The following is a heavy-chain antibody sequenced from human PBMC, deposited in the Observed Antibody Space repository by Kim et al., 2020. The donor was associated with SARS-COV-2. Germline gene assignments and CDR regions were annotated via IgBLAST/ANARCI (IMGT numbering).Heavy chain of an antibody. CDR2: INPKSGGT. J-gene: IGHJ4*02. Sequence: ASVKVSCQASGYTFTAYYMHWVRQAPGQGLEWMGRINPKSGGTNYAQKFQGRVTMTRDTSISTAYMELYSLRSDDTAVYYCARDPRVGGGDCPDYWGRGTLVTVSS. CDR3: ARDPRVGGGDCPDY. D-gene: IGHD2-21*02. V-gene: IGHV1-2*06. CDR1: GYTFTAYY.